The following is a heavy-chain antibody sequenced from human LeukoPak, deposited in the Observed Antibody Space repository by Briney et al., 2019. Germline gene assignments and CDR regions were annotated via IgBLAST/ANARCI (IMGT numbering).Heavy chain of an antibody. D-gene: IGHD3-22*01. CDR3: ARDSGYYFDY. CDR2: ISSSSIYI. V-gene: IGHV3-21*01. J-gene: IGHJ4*02. Sequence: GGSLRLSCEVSGFTSSTYTMNWVRQAPGKGLEWVSSISSSSIYIYYADSVKGRFTISRDNAKNSLYLQMNSLRAEDTAVYYCARDSGYYFDYWGQGTLVTVSS. CDR1: GFTSSTYT.